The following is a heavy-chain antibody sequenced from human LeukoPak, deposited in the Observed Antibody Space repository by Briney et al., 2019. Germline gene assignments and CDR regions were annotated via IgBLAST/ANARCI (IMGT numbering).Heavy chain of an antibody. CDR3: ARDRGYYDSSGYGY. V-gene: IGHV4-59*01. J-gene: IGHJ4*02. Sequence: SETLSLTCAVYGGSFSGYYWSWIRQPPGKGLEWIGYIYYSGSTNYNPSLKSRVTISVDTSKNQFSLRLSSVTAADTAVYYCARDRGYYDSSGYGYWGRGTLVTVSS. D-gene: IGHD3-22*01. CDR1: GGSFSGYY. CDR2: IYYSGST.